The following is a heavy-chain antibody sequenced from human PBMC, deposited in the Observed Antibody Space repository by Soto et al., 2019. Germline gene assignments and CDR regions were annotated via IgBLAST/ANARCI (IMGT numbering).Heavy chain of an antibody. J-gene: IGHJ4*02. CDR2: IYHSGTT. CDR3: VRSLYSSSWYAGY. D-gene: IGHD6-13*01. V-gene: IGHV4-38-2*01. Sequence: PSETLSLTCGVSGYSVSSASYWGWIRQPPGKGLEWIGSIYHSGTTYYNPSLKSRVTISLDTSKNQFSLRLSSVTAADTAVYYCVRSLYSSSWYAGYWGRGTLVTVSS. CDR1: GYSVSSASY.